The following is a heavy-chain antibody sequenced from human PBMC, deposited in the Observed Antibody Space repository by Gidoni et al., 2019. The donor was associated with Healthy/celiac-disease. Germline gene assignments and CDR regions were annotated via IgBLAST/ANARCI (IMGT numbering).Heavy chain of an antibody. CDR3: ARDLRGYCSSTSCYTNWFDP. J-gene: IGHJ5*02. Sequence: QVQLQESGPGLVKPSGTLSLTCAVPGGSISSSNWWSWVRQPPGKGLEWIGEIYHSGSTNYNPSLKSRVTISVDKSKNQFSLKLSSVTAADTAVYYCARDLRGYCSSTSCYTNWFDPWGQGTLVTVSS. D-gene: IGHD2-2*02. V-gene: IGHV4-4*02. CDR2: IYHSGST. CDR1: GGSISSSNW.